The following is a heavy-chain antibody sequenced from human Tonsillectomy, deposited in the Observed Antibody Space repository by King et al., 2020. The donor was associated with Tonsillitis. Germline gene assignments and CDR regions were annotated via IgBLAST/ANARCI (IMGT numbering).Heavy chain of an antibody. J-gene: IGHJ4*02. CDR3: ARGGCNRVSCYPDFGY. D-gene: IGHD2-2*01. CDR2: VFHRGTT. CDR1: NFSIASAYY. Sequence: QLQESGPRLVKPSETLSLTCTVSNFSIASAYYWSWIRQSPGKGLEWMGNVFHRGTTHYNPSLKSRVTISVDTSKNQFSLKLSSVTAADTAMYYCARGGCNRVSCYPDFGYWGQGTPVTV. V-gene: IGHV4-38-2*02.